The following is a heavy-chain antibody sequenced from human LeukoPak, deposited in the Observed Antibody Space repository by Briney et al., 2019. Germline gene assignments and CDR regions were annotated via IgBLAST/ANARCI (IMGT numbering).Heavy chain of an antibody. Sequence: GGSLRLSCAASGFTFGDYAMHWVRHAPGKGLEWVSGISWNSGSIGYADSVKGRFTISRDNAKNSLYLQMNSLRAEDMALYYCAKAEYSSGWYYFDYWGQGTLVTVSS. CDR2: ISWNSGSI. D-gene: IGHD6-19*01. CDR3: AKAEYSSGWYYFDY. V-gene: IGHV3-9*03. CDR1: GFTFGDYA. J-gene: IGHJ4*02.